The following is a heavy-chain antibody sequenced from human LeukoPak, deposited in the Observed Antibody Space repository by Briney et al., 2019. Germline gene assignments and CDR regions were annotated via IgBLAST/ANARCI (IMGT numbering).Heavy chain of an antibody. CDR3: ARKVEEWLVEGNWFDP. CDR1: GFTFTTFW. J-gene: IGHJ5*02. V-gene: IGHV3-7*01. D-gene: IGHD6-19*01. Sequence: GGSLRLSCAASGFTFTTFWMTWVRRAPGKGLEWVANISPDGGDKYYVDSVKGRFTISRDNAKDSLFLQMNSLRAEDTAVYYCARKVEEWLVEGNWFDPWGQGTLVTVPS. CDR2: ISPDGGDK.